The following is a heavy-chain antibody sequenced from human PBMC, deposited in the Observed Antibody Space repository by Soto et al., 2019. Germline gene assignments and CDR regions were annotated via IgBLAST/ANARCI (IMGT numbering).Heavy chain of an antibody. D-gene: IGHD6-19*01. CDR1: GFSFSNAW. CDR2: IKSKTDGGTT. J-gene: IGHJ4*02. V-gene: IGHV3-15*07. CDR3: TTERSGWYGINDY. Sequence: EVQLVESGGGLVKPGGSLRLSCAASGFSFSNAWMNWVRQAPGKGLEWVGRIKSKTDGGTTEYAVPVKVRFTISRDNSKNTLYLQMNSIKTRDTAVYYCTTERSGWYGINDYWGQGTLVTVSS.